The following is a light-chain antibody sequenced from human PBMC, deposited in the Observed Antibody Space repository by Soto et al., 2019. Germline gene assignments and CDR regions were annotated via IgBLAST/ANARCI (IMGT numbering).Light chain of an antibody. Sequence: EIVLTQSPGTLSLSPGERATLSCRASQSVSSSYLAWYQQKPGQAPRLLIYGASSRATGIPDRFSGSGSGTDFTLTISRLEPEDCAVYYCQQDGSSPSLTFGGGTKVEIK. CDR1: QSVSSSY. CDR2: GAS. V-gene: IGKV3-20*01. J-gene: IGKJ4*01. CDR3: QQDGSSPSLT.